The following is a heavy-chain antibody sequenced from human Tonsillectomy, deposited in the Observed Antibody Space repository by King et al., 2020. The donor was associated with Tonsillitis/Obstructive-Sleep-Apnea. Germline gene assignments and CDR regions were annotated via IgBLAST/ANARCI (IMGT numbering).Heavy chain of an antibody. CDR3: ARAPDFVPAVIHNCFDP. CDR2: INPKSGGT. CDR1: GYTFTGYY. V-gene: IGHV1-2*02. Sequence: VQLVESGAEVKKPGASVKVSCKASGYTFTGYYMHWVRQAPGQGLEWMGWINPKSGGTNYAQRFQGRVTMTRDTSISTAYMELSRLRSDDTAVYYCARAPDFVPAVIHNCFDPWGQGTLVTVSS. D-gene: IGHD2-2*02. J-gene: IGHJ5*02.